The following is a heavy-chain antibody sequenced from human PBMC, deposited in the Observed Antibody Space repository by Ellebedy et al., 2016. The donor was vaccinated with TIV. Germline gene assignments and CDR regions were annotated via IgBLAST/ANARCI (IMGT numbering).Heavy chain of an antibody. V-gene: IGHV4-4*02. CDR1: GGSLSSSNW. J-gene: IGHJ6*02. D-gene: IGHD2-21*02. Sequence: SETLSLTXAVSGGSLSSSNWWSWVRQPPGKGLEWIGEIYHSGSTNYNPSLKSRVTISVDKSKNQFSLKLSSVTAADTAVYYCARDDVVVVTAIRDYYYYYGMDVWGQGATVTVSS. CDR3: ARDDVVVVTAIRDYYYYYGMDV. CDR2: IYHSGST.